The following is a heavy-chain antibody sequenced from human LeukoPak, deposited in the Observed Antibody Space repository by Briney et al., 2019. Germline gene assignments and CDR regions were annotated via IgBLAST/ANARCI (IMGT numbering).Heavy chain of an antibody. CDR2: INTNTGNP. J-gene: IGHJ6*03. Sequence: ASVKVSCKTSGYTFTGYHMHWVRQAPGQGLEWMGWINTNTGNPTYAQGFTGRFVFSLDTSVSTAYLQISSLKAEDTAVYYCARAGQQRPLDYYYYMDVWGKGTTVTVSS. CDR3: ARAGQQRPLDYYYYMDV. D-gene: IGHD6-13*01. CDR1: GYTFTGYH. V-gene: IGHV7-4-1*02.